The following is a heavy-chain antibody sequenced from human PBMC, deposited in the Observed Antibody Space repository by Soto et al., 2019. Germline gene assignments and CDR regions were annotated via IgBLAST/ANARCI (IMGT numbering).Heavy chain of an antibody. CDR1: GGTFSSYA. CDR2: IIPIFGAA. V-gene: IGHV1-69*01. CDR3: ARAESYYYYGMDV. J-gene: IGHJ6*02. Sequence: SVKVSCKASGGTFSSYAISWVRQAPGQGLEWMGGIIPIFGAANYAQKFQGRVTITADESTSTAYMELSSLRSEDTAVYYCARAESYYYYGMDVWGQGTTVTVSS.